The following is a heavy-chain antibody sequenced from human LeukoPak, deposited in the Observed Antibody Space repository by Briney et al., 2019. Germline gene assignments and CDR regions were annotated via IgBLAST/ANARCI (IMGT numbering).Heavy chain of an antibody. CDR1: GGSISSYY. CDR3: ARGPLYGSGSYYYDY. Sequence: SETLSLTCTVSGGSISSYYWSWIRQPPGKGLDWIGYIHYTGSTNYNPSLKSRVTISVDTSKNQFSLKLSSVTAADTAVYYCARGPLYGSGSYYYDYWGQGTLVTVSS. V-gene: IGHV4-59*01. D-gene: IGHD3-10*01. J-gene: IGHJ4*02. CDR2: IHYTGST.